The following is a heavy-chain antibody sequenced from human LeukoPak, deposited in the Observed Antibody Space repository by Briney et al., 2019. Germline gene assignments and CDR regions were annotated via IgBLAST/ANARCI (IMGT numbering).Heavy chain of an antibody. CDR3: GRLGDSNKSCSRAVDH. D-gene: IGHD2-2*01. CDR1: GFTFSSYS. V-gene: IGHV3-7*01. Sequence: PGGSLRLSCTASGFTFSSYSFSWVRQSPGKGLEWVASIKADESETFYVDSVKGRFTISRDNAGIFLYRQMNSLRAEDTVFYYWGRLGDSNKSCSRAVDHGAQEPLVTVP. CDR2: IKADESET. J-gene: IGHJ4*02.